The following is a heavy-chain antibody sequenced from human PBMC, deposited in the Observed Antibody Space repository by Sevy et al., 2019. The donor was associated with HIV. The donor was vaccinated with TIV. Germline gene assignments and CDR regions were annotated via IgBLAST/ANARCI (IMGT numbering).Heavy chain of an antibody. CDR3: ARGGVGATKIDY. CDR2: IYYSGST. Sequence: SETLSLTCTVSDGSISSYYWSWIRQPPGKGLEWIGYIYYSGSTNYNPSLKSRVTISVDTSKNQFSLKLSSVTAADTAVYYCARGGVGATKIDYWGQGTLVTVSS. D-gene: IGHD1-26*01. V-gene: IGHV4-59*01. J-gene: IGHJ4*02. CDR1: DGSISSYY.